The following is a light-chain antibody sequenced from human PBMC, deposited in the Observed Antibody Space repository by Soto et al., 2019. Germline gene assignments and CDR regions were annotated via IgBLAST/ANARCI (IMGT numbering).Light chain of an antibody. V-gene: IGKV1-5*03. CDR1: QSIRSW. J-gene: IGKJ2*01. CDR3: QQYNAYST. Sequence: DIPMTQSPSTLSASVGDRVTITCRASQSIRSWLAWYQQKPGKAPKLLIYQASTLGSGVTSRFSGSGSGTEFTVTISSLQPDDFATYYCQQYNAYSTFGQGTKLEIK. CDR2: QAS.